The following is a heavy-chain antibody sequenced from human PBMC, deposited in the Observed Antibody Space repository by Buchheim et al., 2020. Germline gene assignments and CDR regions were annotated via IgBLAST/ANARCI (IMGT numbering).Heavy chain of an antibody. CDR2: TRQDGSEN. V-gene: IGHV3-7*01. CDR3: ARGGTWDSYYFGMDV. D-gene: IGHD2-15*01. CDR1: GFTFSDYW. Sequence: VRLVESGGDLVQPGGSLRLSCAASGFTFSDYWMRWVRQAPGKGLEWVANTRQDGSENYYVDSVKGRFTISRDNAKKLLYLQMNSLRAEDTAVYYCARGGTWDSYYFGMDVWGQGTT. J-gene: IGHJ6*01.